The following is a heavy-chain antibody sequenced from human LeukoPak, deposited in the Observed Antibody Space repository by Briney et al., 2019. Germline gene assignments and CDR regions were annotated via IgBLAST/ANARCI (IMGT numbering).Heavy chain of an antibody. CDR3: ARRGAATNAFDI. V-gene: IGHV1-46*01. D-gene: IGHD1-26*01. J-gene: IGHJ3*02. CDR2: INPSGGST. Sequence: ASVKVSCKASGYTFTSYYMHWVRQAPGQGLEWMGTINPSGGSTSYAQKFQGRVPMTRDMSTSTVYMELSSLRSEDTAVYYCARRGAATNAFDIWGQGTMVTVSS. CDR1: GYTFTSYY.